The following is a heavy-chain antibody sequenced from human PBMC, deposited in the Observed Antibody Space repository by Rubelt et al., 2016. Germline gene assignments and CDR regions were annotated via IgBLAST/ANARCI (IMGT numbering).Heavy chain of an antibody. CDR3: AKGSHQFYDFGDAFDI. CDR2: ISGSGGST. Sequence: EVQLVESGGGLVKPGGSLRLSCAASGFNFSSYGYSMSWVGQAPGKGLEWVACISGSGGSTYYADYVQGRFTISRDNSKNTLSVQMNSRRAEDTAVDYCAKGSHQFYDFGDAFDIWGQGTMVTVSS. J-gene: IGHJ3*02. V-gene: IGHV3-23*04. CDR1: GFNFSSYGYS. D-gene: IGHD3-3*01.